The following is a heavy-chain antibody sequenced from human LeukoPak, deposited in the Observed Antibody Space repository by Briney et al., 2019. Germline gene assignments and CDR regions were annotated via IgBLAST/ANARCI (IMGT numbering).Heavy chain of an antibody. CDR2: INAGNGNT. V-gene: IGHV1-3*03. CDR1: GYTFTSYA. CDR3: ARDLAFGGSYLFDY. D-gene: IGHD1-26*01. Sequence: ASVTVSCKASGYTFTSYAMHWVRQAPGQRLEWMGWINAGNGNTKYSQEFQGRVTITRDTSASTAYMELSSLRSEDMAVYYCARDLAFGGSYLFDYWGQGTLVTVSS. J-gene: IGHJ4*02.